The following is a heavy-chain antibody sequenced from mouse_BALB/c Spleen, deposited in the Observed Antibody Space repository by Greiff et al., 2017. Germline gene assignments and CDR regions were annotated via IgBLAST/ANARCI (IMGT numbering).Heavy chain of an antibody. Sequence: EVKLVESGPGLVKPSQSLSLTCTVTGYSITSDYAWNWIRQFPGNKLEWMGYISYSGSTSYNPSLKSRISITRDTSKNQFFLQLNSVTTEDTATYYCARSFMTPFAYWGQGTLVTVSA. CDR1: GYSITSDYA. D-gene: IGHD1-1*01. CDR2: ISYSGST. V-gene: IGHV3-2*02. CDR3: ARSFMTPFAY. J-gene: IGHJ3*01.